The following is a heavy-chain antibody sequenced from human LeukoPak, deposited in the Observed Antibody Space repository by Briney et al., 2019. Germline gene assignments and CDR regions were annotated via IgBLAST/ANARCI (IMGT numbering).Heavy chain of an antibody. Sequence: SDTLSLTCTVSGGSISSGGYYWSGIRQHPEKGLEWIGYIYYSGSTYYNPSLKSRVTISVDTSKNQFSLKLSSVTAADTAVYYCARGVEIAYSDFWSGYYFDHWGQGTLVTVSS. J-gene: IGHJ4*02. CDR3: ARGVEIAYSDFWSGYYFDH. CDR2: IYYSGST. CDR1: GGSISSGGYY. D-gene: IGHD3-3*01. V-gene: IGHV4-31*03.